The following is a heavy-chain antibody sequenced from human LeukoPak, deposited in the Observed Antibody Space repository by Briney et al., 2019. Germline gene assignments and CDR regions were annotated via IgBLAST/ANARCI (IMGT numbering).Heavy chain of an antibody. CDR2: FDPEDGET. J-gene: IGHJ4*02. Sequence: ASVKVSYKASGYTFTGYYMHWVRQAPGKGLEWMGGFDPEDGETIYAQKFQGRVTMTEDTSTDTAYMELSSLRSEDTAVYYCATVLGSTIFGVVIFPPYKYFDYWGQGTLVTVSS. D-gene: IGHD3-3*01. CDR3: ATVLGSTIFGVVIFPPYKYFDY. CDR1: GYTFTGYY. V-gene: IGHV1-24*01.